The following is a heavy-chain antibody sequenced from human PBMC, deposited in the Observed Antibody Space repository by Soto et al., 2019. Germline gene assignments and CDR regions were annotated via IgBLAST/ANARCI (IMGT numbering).Heavy chain of an antibody. CDR3: ARGRYCSSTSCLGYYMDV. J-gene: IGHJ6*03. CDR2: INHSGST. D-gene: IGHD2-2*01. Sequence: PSETLYLTCAVYGGSFSGYYWSWILQPPGKGLEWIGEINHSGSTNYNPSLKSRVTISVDTSKNQFSLKLSSVTAADTAVYYCARGRYCSSTSCLGYYMDVWGKGTTVTVSS. CDR1: GGSFSGYY. V-gene: IGHV4-34*01.